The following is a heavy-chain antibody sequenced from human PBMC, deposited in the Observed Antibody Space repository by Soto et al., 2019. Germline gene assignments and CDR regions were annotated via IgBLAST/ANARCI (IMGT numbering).Heavy chain of an antibody. D-gene: IGHD6-13*01. CDR1: GFTFSKSG. J-gene: IGHJ4*02. V-gene: IGHV3-23*01. CDR3: AKDGLSDSPSAIDY. CDR2: IGGSGRKT. Sequence: PGGSLRLSCAASGFTFSKSGMSWVRQAPGKGLEWVAGIGGSGRKTYYADSVEGRFTISRDNSKNTLFLQMNSLRAEDTAIYYCAKDGLSDSPSAIDYWGQGTLVTVSS.